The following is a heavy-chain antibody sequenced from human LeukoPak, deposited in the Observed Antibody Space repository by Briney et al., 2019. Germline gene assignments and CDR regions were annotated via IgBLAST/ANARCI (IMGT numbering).Heavy chain of an antibody. V-gene: IGHV3-20*01. Sequence: TGGSLRLSCAASGFTFDDYGMSWVRQAPGKGLEWVSSINWNGGTTDYAESVKGRFTISRDNAKNSLYLQMNSLRAEDTALYHCARRSTYQFYGLDVRGQGTTVTVSS. D-gene: IGHD2-2*01. CDR1: GFTFDDYG. CDR2: INWNGGTT. J-gene: IGHJ6*02. CDR3: ARRSTYQFYGLDV.